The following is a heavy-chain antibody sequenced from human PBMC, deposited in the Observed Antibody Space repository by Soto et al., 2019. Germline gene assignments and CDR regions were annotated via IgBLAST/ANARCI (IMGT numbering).Heavy chain of an antibody. CDR1: GYTFTSYG. Sequence: QVQLVQSGAEVKKPGASVKVSCKASGYTFTSYGISWVRQAPGQGLEWMGWISAYNGNTNYAQKLQGRVTMTTDTSTSRAYLELRSRRSDDAAVDCCARSFRNSGYDRWGQGALVMVSS. J-gene: IGHJ4*02. D-gene: IGHD5-12*01. CDR2: ISAYNGNT. V-gene: IGHV1-18*01. CDR3: ARSFRNSGYDR.